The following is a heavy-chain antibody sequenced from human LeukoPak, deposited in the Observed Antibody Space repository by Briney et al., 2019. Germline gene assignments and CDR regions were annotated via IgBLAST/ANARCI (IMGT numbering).Heavy chain of an antibody. J-gene: IGHJ5*02. CDR1: GDSVSSNSAA. V-gene: IGHV6-1*01. Sequence: SQTLSLTCVISGDSVSSNSAAWNWIRQSPSRGLEWLGRTYYRSKWYNDYAVSVKSRITINPDTSKNQFSLQLNSVTPEDTAVYYCAREGRSGYDPYNWFDPWGQGTLVTVSA. CDR2: TYYRSKWYN. D-gene: IGHD5-12*01. CDR3: AREGRSGYDPYNWFDP.